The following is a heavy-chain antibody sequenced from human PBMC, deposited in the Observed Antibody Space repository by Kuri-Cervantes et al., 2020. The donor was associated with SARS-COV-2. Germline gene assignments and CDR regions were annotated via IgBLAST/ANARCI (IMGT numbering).Heavy chain of an antibody. CDR1: GYTFTSYY. Sequence: ASVKVSCKASGYTFTSYYINWVRQAPGQGLEWMGWINPNSGDTNYAQKFQGRVTMTRDTSISTAYMELSSLRSDDTAVYYCARVLPPLAAGTVTGDCWFDPWGQGTLVTVSS. CDR2: INPNSGDT. J-gene: IGHJ5*02. D-gene: IGHD6-13*01. V-gene: IGHV1-2*02. CDR3: ARVLPPLAAGTVTGDCWFDP.